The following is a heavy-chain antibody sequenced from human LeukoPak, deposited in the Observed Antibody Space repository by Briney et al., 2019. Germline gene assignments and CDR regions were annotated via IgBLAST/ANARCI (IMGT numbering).Heavy chain of an antibody. D-gene: IGHD2-21*01. J-gene: IGHJ4*02. Sequence: ASVKVSCKASGYTFTGYYMHWVRQAPGQGLEWMGWINPNTGDTHYAQKFQGRVTLARDTSITTVYMELSRLTSDDTAIFYCAVAPGDYWGQGTLVTVSS. CDR3: AVAPGDY. CDR1: GYTFTGYY. V-gene: IGHV1-2*02. CDR2: INPNTGDT.